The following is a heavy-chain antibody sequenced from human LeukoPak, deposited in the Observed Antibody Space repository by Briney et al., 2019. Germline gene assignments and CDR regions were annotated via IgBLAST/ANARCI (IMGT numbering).Heavy chain of an antibody. V-gene: IGHV6-1*01. Sequence: SQTLSLTCAISGDSVSSNSAAWNWIRQSPSRGLEWLGRTKYRSKWYNDYAVSVKGRITINPDTSKNQFSLQLNSVTPEDTAVYYCASSDVHYYGSGNYYSFDYWGQGTLVTVSS. J-gene: IGHJ4*02. CDR2: TKYRSKWYN. CDR3: ASSDVHYYGSGNYYSFDY. D-gene: IGHD3-10*01. CDR1: GDSVSSNSAA.